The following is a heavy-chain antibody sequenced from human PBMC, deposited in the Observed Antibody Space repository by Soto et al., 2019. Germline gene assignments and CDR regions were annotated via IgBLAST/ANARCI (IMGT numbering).Heavy chain of an antibody. J-gene: IGHJ3*02. Sequence: SETLSLTCTVSGGSISSYYWSWIRQPPGKGLEWIGYIYYSGSTNYNPSLKSRVTISVDTSKNQFSLKLSSVTVADTAVYYCARVWGGAVDIWGQGTMVTVSS. D-gene: IGHD3-10*01. CDR2: IYYSGST. CDR1: GGSISSYY. V-gene: IGHV4-59*01. CDR3: ARVWGGAVDI.